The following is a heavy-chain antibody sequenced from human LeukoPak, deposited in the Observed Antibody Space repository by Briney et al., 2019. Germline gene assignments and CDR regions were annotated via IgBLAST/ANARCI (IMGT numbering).Heavy chain of an antibody. CDR3: ARRVPAAIRYYYYYYMDV. V-gene: IGHV1-8*01. CDR2: MNPNSGNT. CDR1: GYTFTSYD. J-gene: IGHJ6*03. D-gene: IGHD2-2*02. Sequence: GASVKVSCKASGYTFTSYDINWVRQATGQGLEWMGWMNPNSGNTGYAQKFQGRVTMTRNTSISTACMGLSSLRSEDTAVYYCARRVPAAIRYYYYYYMDVWGKGTTVTVSS.